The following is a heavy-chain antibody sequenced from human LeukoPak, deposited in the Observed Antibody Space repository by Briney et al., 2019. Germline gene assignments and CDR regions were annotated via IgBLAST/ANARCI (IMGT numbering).Heavy chain of an antibody. CDR1: GFTFSSYA. CDR2: IWFDGSNR. Sequence: GGSLRLSCAVSGFTFSSYAMTWVRQAPGPGLEWVAVIWFDGSNRDYAHSVKGRFTISRDNAKNSLYLQMTRLRAEDTAVYYCSRVGWGYDFWSGYSPDYWGQGTLVTVSS. CDR3: SRVGWGYDFWSGYSPDY. D-gene: IGHD3-3*01. V-gene: IGHV3-33*08. J-gene: IGHJ4*02.